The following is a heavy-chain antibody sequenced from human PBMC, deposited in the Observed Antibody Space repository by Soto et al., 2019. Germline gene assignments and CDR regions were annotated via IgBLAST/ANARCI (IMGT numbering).Heavy chain of an antibody. CDR1: GYTFTSYG. Sequence: GSVKVSCKASGYTFTSYGISWVRQAPGQGLEWMGWINAYNGNTNYAQKLQGRVTMTTDTSTSTAFMELRSLRSDDTAAYYCARVLPPFDPWGQGTMVTVSS. J-gene: IGHJ5*02. V-gene: IGHV1-18*01. CDR3: ARVLPPFDP. CDR2: INAYNGNT.